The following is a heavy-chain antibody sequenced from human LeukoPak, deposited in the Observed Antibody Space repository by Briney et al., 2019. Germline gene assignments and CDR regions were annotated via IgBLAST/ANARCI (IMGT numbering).Heavy chain of an antibody. J-gene: IGHJ6*04. CDR1: GGSISSYY. Sequence: SETLSLTCTVSGGSISSYYWSWIRQPPGKGLEGIGYIYYSGSTNYNPSLKSRVTISVDTSKNQFCLKLSSVTAADTAVYYCARGEWWYYGSGGGQNYYSYYGMDVWGKGTTVTVSS. CDR3: ARGEWWYYGSGGGQNYYSYYGMDV. CDR2: IYYSGST. D-gene: IGHD3-10*01. V-gene: IGHV4-59*01.